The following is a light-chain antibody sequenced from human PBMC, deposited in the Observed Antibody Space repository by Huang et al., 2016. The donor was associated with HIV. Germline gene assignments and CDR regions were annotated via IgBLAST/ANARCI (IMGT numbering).Light chain of an antibody. V-gene: IGKV3-11*01. Sequence: EVVLTQSPPTLSLFPGETATLSCRASQTIGTYVAWYQQRPGQGPRLLIYDGSNRAAGVPARISGAGSGTTFTLSISGLESEDFGVYYCQQRRSRPLTFGGGTKVEV. CDR1: QTIGTY. CDR3: QQRRSRPLT. CDR2: DGS. J-gene: IGKJ4*01.